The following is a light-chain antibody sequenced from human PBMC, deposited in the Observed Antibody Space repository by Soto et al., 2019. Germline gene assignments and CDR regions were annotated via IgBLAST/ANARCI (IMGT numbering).Light chain of an antibody. CDR1: QSVSNN. J-gene: IGKJ4*01. CDR3: LQYKEWPLK. Sequence: EIVMTQSPATLSVSPGERATLSCRASQSVSNNVAWSHQKPGQAPRLLIYPAATKATGIPAKFSGSGSGTEGNLTISRLQSEDFAVYYCLQYKEWPLKFGGANKVESK. V-gene: IGKV3-15*01. CDR2: PAA.